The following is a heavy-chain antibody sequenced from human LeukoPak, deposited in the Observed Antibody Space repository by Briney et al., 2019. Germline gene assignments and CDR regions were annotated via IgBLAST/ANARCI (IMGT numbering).Heavy chain of an antibody. D-gene: IGHD3-22*01. V-gene: IGHV3-48*04. CDR1: GFTFSSYS. Sequence: GGSLRLSCAASGFTFSSYSMNWVRQAPGKGLEWVSYISSSSSTIYYADSVKGRFTISRGNAKNSLYLQMNSLRAEDTAVYYCASLYDSRGWEAFDIWGQGTMVTVSS. CDR2: ISSSSSTI. CDR3: ASLYDSRGWEAFDI. J-gene: IGHJ3*02.